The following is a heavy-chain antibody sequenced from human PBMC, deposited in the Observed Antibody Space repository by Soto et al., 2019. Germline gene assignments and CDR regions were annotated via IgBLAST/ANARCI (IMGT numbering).Heavy chain of an antibody. D-gene: IGHD3-10*01. CDR3: AKDDRIYFDGAGTHGALAY. J-gene: IGHJ4*02. Sequence: GGSLRLSCAASGFTFSSYSVNWVRQAPGKGLECVASISSSSSYIYYTDSVKGRFTISRNNAKNSLSLQMNSLRAEDTAFYYCAKDDRIYFDGAGTHGALAYWGQGSLVTSPQ. CDR2: ISSSSSYI. V-gene: IGHV3-21*04. CDR1: GFTFSSYS.